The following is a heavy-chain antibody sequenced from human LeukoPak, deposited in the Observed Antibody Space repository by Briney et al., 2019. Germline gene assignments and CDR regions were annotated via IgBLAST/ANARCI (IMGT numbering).Heavy chain of an antibody. J-gene: IGHJ5*02. CDR3: ARRQGYGSGSTTPDNWFDP. V-gene: IGHV1-18*01. Sequence: ASVKVSCKASGYTFTSYGISWVRRAPGQGLEWMGWISAYNGNTNYAQKLQGRVTMTTDTSTSTAYMELRSLRSDDTAVYYCARRQGYGSGSTTPDNWFDPWGQGTLVTVSS. D-gene: IGHD3-10*01. CDR1: GYTFTSYG. CDR2: ISAYNGNT.